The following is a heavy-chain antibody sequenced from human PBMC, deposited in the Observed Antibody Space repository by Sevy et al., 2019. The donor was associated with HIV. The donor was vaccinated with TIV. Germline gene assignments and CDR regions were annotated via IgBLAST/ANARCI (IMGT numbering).Heavy chain of an antibody. V-gene: IGHV1-24*01. CDR2: FDPEDGET. D-gene: IGHD3-10*01. CDR1: GYTLTELS. J-gene: IGHJ4*02. CDR3: ATAEGGYYGSGSYVD. Sequence: ASVKVSCKVSGYTLTELSMHWVRQAPGKGLEWIGGFDPEDGETIYAQKFQGRVTMTEDTSTDTAYMELSSLRSEDTAVYYCATAEGGYYGSGSYVDWGQGTLVTVSS.